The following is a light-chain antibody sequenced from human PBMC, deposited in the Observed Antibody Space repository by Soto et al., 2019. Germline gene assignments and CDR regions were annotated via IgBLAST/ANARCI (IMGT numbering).Light chain of an antibody. V-gene: IGKV3-15*01. CDR2: GVS. Sequence: LSVSPGERATLSCRASHRVGNYLAWYQQKPGQAPRLLIYGVSTRATGIPARFSGSGSGTVLNLTISRLQPDDFATYYCQHYNSYSEACGQGTKVDIK. CDR1: HRVGNY. J-gene: IGKJ1*01. CDR3: QHYNSYSEA.